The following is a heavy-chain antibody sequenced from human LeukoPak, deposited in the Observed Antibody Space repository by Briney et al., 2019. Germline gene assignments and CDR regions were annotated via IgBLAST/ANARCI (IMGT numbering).Heavy chain of an antibody. V-gene: IGHV3-7*01. CDR1: GFTFNSYW. D-gene: IGHD6-6*01. Sequence: GGSLRLSCAASGFTFNSYWMSWVCQAPGKGLEWVANIKQDGSEKHYVDSVKGRFTISRDNAKKSLFLHMNSLRVEDTAVYYCARGSEYTSSTNYYFDYWGQGTLVTVSS. J-gene: IGHJ4*02. CDR2: IKQDGSEK. CDR3: ARGSEYTSSTNYYFDY.